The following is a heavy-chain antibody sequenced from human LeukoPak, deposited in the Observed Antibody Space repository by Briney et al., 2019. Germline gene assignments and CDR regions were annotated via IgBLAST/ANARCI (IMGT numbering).Heavy chain of an antibody. Sequence: GGSLRLSCAASGFTFSSYAMSWVRQAPGKGLEWVSAISGSGGSTYYADSVKGRFTISRGNSKNTLYLQMNSLRAEDTAVYYCARKLLRDCSGGSCYSGVFPFDYWGQGTLVTVSS. CDR1: GFTFSSYA. CDR2: ISGSGGST. V-gene: IGHV3-23*01. D-gene: IGHD2-15*01. J-gene: IGHJ4*02. CDR3: ARKLLRDCSGGSCYSGVFPFDY.